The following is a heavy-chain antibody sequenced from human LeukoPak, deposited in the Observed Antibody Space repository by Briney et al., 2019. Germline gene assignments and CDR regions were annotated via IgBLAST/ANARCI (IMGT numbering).Heavy chain of an antibody. D-gene: IGHD6-19*01. V-gene: IGHV1-46*01. CDR2: INPNNGGT. J-gene: IGHJ4*02. Sequence: ASVKLSCKASGYIFTTYRIHWVRQAPGQGLEWMGIINPNNGGTTYAQKFQGRVTMTRDTSTSIVYMELSSLTSEDTALYYCARDPSAWAAWDYWGQGTLVTVSS. CDR3: ARDPSAWAAWDY. CDR1: GYIFTTYR.